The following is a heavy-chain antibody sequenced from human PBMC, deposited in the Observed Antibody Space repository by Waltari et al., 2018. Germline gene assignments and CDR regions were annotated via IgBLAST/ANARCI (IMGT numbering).Heavy chain of an antibody. J-gene: IGHJ4*02. CDR1: GFTFDDYA. Sequence: EVQLVESGGGLVQPGRSLRLSCAASGFTFDDYAMHWVRQAPGKGLEWGSGISGNSGSIGYADSVKGRFTISRDNAKNSLYLQMNSLRAEDTALYYCAKPSAPGSSWPFDYWGQGTLVTVSS. V-gene: IGHV3-9*01. D-gene: IGHD6-13*01. CDR2: ISGNSGSI. CDR3: AKPSAPGSSWPFDY.